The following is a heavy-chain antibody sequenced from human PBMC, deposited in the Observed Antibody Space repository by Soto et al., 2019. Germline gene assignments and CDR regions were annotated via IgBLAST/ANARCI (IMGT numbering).Heavy chain of an antibody. Sequence: PSGTLCLTCTVSGVTLSYGGFSWGWLRPSPGKGLESLGYISPLETTYYNPSFRSRLSLSIDRKRNQFSLSLSLMTAAEEVVYFCANCGCYDSFDFWGQGIQGTVSS. CDR3: ANCGCYDSFDF. CDR2: ISPLETT. D-gene: IGHD3-22*01. CDR1: GVTLSYGGFS. J-gene: IGHJ4*02. V-gene: IGHV4-30-2*06.